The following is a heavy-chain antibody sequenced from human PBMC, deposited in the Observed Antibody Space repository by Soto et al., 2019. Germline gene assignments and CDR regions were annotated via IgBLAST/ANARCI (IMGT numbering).Heavy chain of an antibody. CDR2: IYTSGST. CDR1: GGSISSYY. CDR3: ARTDILTGDYGMDV. Sequence: LSLPCTVSGGSISSYYWSWIRQPAGKGLEWIGRIYTSGSTNYNPSLKSRVTMSVDTSKNQFSLKLSSVTAADTAVYYCARTDILTGDYGMDVWGQGTTVTVSS. J-gene: IGHJ6*02. D-gene: IGHD3-9*01. V-gene: IGHV4-4*07.